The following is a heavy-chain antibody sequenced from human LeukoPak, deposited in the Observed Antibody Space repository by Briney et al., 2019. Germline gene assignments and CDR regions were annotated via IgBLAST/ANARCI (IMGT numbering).Heavy chain of an antibody. CDR2: IYTSGST. J-gene: IGHJ3*02. V-gene: IGHV4-4*09. D-gene: IGHD2-2*01. CDR1: GGSISSYY. CDR3: ARHLYQLDAFDI. Sequence: PSETLSLTCTVTGGSISSYYWSWIRQPPGKGLEWIGYIYTSGSTNYNPSLKSRVTISVDTSKNQFSLKLSSVTAADTAVYYCARHLYQLDAFDIWGQGTMVTVSS.